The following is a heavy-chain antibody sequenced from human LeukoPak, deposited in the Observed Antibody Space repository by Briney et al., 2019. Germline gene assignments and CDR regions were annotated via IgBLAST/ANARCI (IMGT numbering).Heavy chain of an antibody. V-gene: IGHV4-61*10. J-gene: IGHJ5*02. CDR3: ARRRITMVRGVNWFDP. CDR1: GGSISSGSYY. CDR2: INHSGST. D-gene: IGHD3-10*01. Sequence: PSETLSLTCTVSGGSISSGSYYWSWIRQPAGKGLEWIGEINHSGSTNYNPSLKSRVTISVDTSKNQFSLKLSSVTAADTAVYYCARRRITMVRGVNWFDPWGQGTLVTVSS.